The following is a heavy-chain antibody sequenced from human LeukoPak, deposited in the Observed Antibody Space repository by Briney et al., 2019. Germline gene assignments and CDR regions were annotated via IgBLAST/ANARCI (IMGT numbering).Heavy chain of an antibody. CDR1: GGSISSYY. Sequence: SETLSLTCTVSGGSISSYYWSWIRQPAGKGLEWIGRIYTSGSTNYNPSLKSRVTMSVDTSKNQFSLKLSSVTAADTAVYYCARSREAAGGMGAIRFFDYWGQGTLVTVSS. V-gene: IGHV4-4*07. CDR3: ARSREAAGGMGAIRFFDY. CDR2: IYTSGST. D-gene: IGHD3-16*01. J-gene: IGHJ4*02.